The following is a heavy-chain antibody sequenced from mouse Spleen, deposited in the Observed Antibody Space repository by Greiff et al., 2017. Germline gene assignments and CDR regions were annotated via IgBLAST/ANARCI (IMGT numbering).Heavy chain of an antibody. CDR2: IWRGGST. Sequence: VQGVESGPSLVQPSQSLSITCTVSGFSLTSYGVHWVRQSPGKGLEWLGVIWRGGSTDYNAAFMSRLSITKDNSKSQVFFKMNSLQADDTAIYYCAKKDGNYVYFDVWGAGTTVTVSS. J-gene: IGHJ1*01. V-gene: IGHV2-5-1*01. D-gene: IGHD2-1*01. CDR3: AKKDGNYVYFDV. CDR1: GFSLTSYG.